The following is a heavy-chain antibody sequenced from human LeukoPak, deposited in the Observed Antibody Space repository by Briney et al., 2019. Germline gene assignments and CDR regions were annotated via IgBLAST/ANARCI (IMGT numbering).Heavy chain of an antibody. J-gene: IGHJ4*02. V-gene: IGHV4-38-2*02. Sequence: SETLSLTCTVSGYSISSGYYWGWIRQPPGKGLEWIGSIYHSGSTYYNPSLESRVTISVDTSKNQFSLKLSSVTAADTAVYYCARASLSLVGVTGYFDYWGQGTLVTVSS. CDR2: IYHSGST. D-gene: IGHD1-26*01. CDR1: GYSISSGYY. CDR3: ARASLSLVGVTGYFDY.